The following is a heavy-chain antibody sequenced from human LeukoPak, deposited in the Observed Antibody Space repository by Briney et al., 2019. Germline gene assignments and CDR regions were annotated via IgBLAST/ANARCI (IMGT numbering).Heavy chain of an antibody. Sequence: GGSLRLSCTASGFTVRSNYMSWVRQSPRKGLEWVSIMYSGGSTDYADSVEGRFIISRDHSKNTLYLQMNSLRAEDTAVYYCARDRYCSGGSCYGDAFDLWGQGTMVTVSS. V-gene: IGHV3-53*01. J-gene: IGHJ3*01. CDR1: GFTVRSNY. D-gene: IGHD2-15*01. CDR2: MYSGGST. CDR3: ARDRYCSGGSCYGDAFDL.